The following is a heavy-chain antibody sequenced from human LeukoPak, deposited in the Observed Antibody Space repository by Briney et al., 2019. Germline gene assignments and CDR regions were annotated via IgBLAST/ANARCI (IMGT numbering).Heavy chain of an antibody. Sequence: PGGSLRLSCTASGFSFSTSWMSWVRQTPGKGLEWVANIKKDGSEEYYVDSVKTRFTISRDNAKNSLYLQMNSLRVEDTAVYYCARAEEDDDSSYWYFDLWGRGTLVTVSS. CDR1: GFSFSTSW. CDR2: IKKDGSEE. V-gene: IGHV3-7*01. J-gene: IGHJ2*01. CDR3: ARAEEDDDSSYWYFDL. D-gene: IGHD4-11*01.